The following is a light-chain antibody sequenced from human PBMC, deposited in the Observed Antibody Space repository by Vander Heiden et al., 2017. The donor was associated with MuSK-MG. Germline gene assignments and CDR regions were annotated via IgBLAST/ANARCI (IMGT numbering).Light chain of an antibody. CDR3: HQHDDWPMCN. J-gene: IGKJ2*04. CDR2: DAY. Sequence: EIVLTQSPATLSVSPGDSVTLSCRASQSFSTNLAWYQQKPGQAPRLLIYDAYTTAAGVPARFSGSGYGTEFTLTISTGQSEDFAVYYCHQHDDWPMCNFGQGTKMEIK. CDR1: QSFSTN. V-gene: IGKV3-15*01.